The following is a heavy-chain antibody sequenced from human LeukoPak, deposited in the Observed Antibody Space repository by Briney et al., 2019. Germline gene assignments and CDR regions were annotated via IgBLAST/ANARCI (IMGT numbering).Heavy chain of an antibody. D-gene: IGHD3-9*01. CDR1: GFTFSSYA. V-gene: IGHV3-23*01. J-gene: IGHJ4*02. Sequence: GGSLRLSSAASGFTFSSYAMSWVRQAPGKGLEWVSGISGSGGSTYYADSVKGRFTISRDNSKNTLYLQMNSLRAKDTAVYYCLRHFDWLFDYWGQGTLVTVSS. CDR3: LRHFDWLFDY. CDR2: ISGSGGST.